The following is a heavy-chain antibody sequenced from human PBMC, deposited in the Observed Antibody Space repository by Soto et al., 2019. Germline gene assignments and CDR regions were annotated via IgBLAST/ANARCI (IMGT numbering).Heavy chain of an antibody. CDR3: AREYTYGSNFFDC. CDR1: GGSISSAAYY. CDR2: ISRSGST. J-gene: IGHJ4*02. V-gene: IGHV4-31*03. Sequence: QVPLQESGPGLVKPSQTLSLTCTVSGGSISSAAYYWSWIRQHQGKGLEWIGYISRSGSTYYTPSLKSRVIISADTSKHQFSLNLTSVTAAETAVYYWAREYTYGSNFFDCWGQGALVTVSS. D-gene: IGHD5-18*01.